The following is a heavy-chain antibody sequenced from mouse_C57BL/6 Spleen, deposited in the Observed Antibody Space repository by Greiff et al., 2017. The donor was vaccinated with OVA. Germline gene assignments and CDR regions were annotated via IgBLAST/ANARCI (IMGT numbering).Heavy chain of an antibody. CDR1: GYTFTSYW. D-gene: IGHD3-2*02. J-gene: IGHJ3*01. CDR3: GSDSSGYVRFAY. CDR2: INPSNGGT. V-gene: IGHV1-53*01. Sequence: QVQLKQPGTELVKPGASVKLSCKASGYTFTSYWMHWVKQRPGQGLEWIGNINPSNGGTNYNAKFKSKATLTVDKSSSTAYMQLSSLTSEDSAVYYCGSDSSGYVRFAYWGKGTLVTVSA.